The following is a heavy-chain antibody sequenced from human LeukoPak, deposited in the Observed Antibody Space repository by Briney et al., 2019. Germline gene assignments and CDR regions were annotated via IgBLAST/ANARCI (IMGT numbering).Heavy chain of an antibody. D-gene: IGHD1-1*01. J-gene: IGHJ3*02. V-gene: IGHV3-33*01. CDR2: IWYDGSNK. CDR3: ARDSLLARRGGDFDI. Sequence: GGPLRLSCAASGFTFSSYGMHWVRQAPGKGLEWVAVIWYDGSNKYYADSVKGRFTISRDNSKNTLYLQMNSLRAEDTAVYYCARDSLLARRGGDFDIWGQGTMVTVSS. CDR1: GFTFSSYG.